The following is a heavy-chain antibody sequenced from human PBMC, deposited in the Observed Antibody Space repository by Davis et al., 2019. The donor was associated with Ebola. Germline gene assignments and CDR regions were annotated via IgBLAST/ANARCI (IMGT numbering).Heavy chain of an antibody. CDR1: GFTFSSYA. Sequence: GESLKISCAASGFTFSSYAMHWVRQAPGKVLEWMAVISYDGSNKYYADSVKGRFTISRDNSKNTLYLQMNSLRAEDTAVYYCASVSGSFEGFHYYYYGMDVWGQGTTVTVSS. CDR3: ASVSGSFEGFHYYYYGMDV. J-gene: IGHJ6*02. D-gene: IGHD1-26*01. CDR2: ISYDGSNK. V-gene: IGHV3-30-3*01.